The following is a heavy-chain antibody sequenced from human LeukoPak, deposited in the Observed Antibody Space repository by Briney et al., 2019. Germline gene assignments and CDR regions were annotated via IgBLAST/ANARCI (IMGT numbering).Heavy chain of an antibody. J-gene: IGHJ6*03. Sequence: SETLSLTCTVSGGSISSYYWSWIRQSPGKGLEWIGYIHYSGSTNYNPSLKSRVTISVDTSKNQFSLKVSSVTAADTAVYYCARVGGYRGYMDVWGKGTTVTVSS. D-gene: IGHD5-12*01. CDR1: GGSISSYY. CDR2: IHYSGST. V-gene: IGHV4-59*01. CDR3: ARVGGYRGYMDV.